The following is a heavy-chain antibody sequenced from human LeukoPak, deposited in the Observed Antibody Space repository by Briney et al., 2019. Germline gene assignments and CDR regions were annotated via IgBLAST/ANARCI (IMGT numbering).Heavy chain of an antibody. CDR3: ARGPGRPVRGVIIVEDP. CDR2: ISAYNGNT. D-gene: IGHD3-10*01. J-gene: IGHJ5*02. Sequence: ASVKVSCKASGYTFTSYGISWMRQAPGQGLEWMGWISAYNGNTNYAQKLQGRVTMTTDTSTSTAYMELRSLRSDDTAVYYCARGPGRPVRGVIIVEDPWGQGTLVTVSS. CDR1: GYTFTSYG. V-gene: IGHV1-18*01.